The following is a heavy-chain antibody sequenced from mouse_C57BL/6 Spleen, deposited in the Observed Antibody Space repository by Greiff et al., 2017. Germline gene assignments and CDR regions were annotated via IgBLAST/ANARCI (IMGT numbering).Heavy chain of an antibody. Sequence: VQLQQSGTELVKPGASVKLSCKASGYTFTSYWMHWVKQRPGQGLEWIGNINPSNGGTNYNEKFKSKATLTVDKSSSTAYMQLSSLTSEDSAVYYCARETVVARGYFDVWGTGTTVTVSS. J-gene: IGHJ1*03. V-gene: IGHV1-53*01. CDR3: ARETVVARGYFDV. D-gene: IGHD1-1*01. CDR1: GYTFTSYW. CDR2: INPSNGGT.